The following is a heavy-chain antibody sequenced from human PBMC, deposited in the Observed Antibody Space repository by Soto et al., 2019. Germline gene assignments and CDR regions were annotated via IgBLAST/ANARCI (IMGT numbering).Heavy chain of an antibody. CDR2: INVGRGNL. V-gene: IGHV1-3*01. CDR1: GGSFSNYA. D-gene: IGHD6-13*01. J-gene: IGHJ4*02. Sequence: ASVKVSCEASGGSFSNYAIHWVRQAPGQGLEWMGWINVGRGNLKYSERFQGSFFMTKDTSANTAFLELTNVKSEDTAVYFCAGNQGDYSGNWGRFEYWGQGTPVTVSS. CDR3: AGNQGDYSGNWGRFEY.